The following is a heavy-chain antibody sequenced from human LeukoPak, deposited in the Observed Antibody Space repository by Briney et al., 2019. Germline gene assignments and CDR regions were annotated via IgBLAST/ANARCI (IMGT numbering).Heavy chain of an antibody. CDR2: IYYTGST. V-gene: IGHV4-59*08. CDR3: ARHEGSYGSSFDY. J-gene: IGHJ4*02. D-gene: IGHD5-18*01. CDR1: GGSISTYY. Sequence: SETLSLTCTVSGGSISTYYWSWIRQPPGKGLEYIGYIYYTGSTNYNPSLKSRVTISVDTSKNQFSLKLSSVTAADTAVYYCARHEGSYGSSFDYWGQGTLVTVSS.